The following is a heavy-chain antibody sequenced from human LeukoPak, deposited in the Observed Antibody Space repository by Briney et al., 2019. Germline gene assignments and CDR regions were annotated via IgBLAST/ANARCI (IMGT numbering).Heavy chain of an antibody. Sequence: SETLSLTCTVSGGSVSSYYWSWIRQPPGKGLEWIGYIYYRGSTNYNPSLKSRVTISVDTSKHQFSLKLNSVTAADTAVYYCARSTGYCSGGSCSSDYYYMDVWGKGTTVTISS. CDR1: GGSVSSYY. CDR3: ARSTGYCSGGSCSSDYYYMDV. CDR2: IYYRGST. D-gene: IGHD2-15*01. V-gene: IGHV4-59*02. J-gene: IGHJ6*03.